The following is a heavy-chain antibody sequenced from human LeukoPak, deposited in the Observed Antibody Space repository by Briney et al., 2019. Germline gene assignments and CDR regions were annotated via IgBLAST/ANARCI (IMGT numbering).Heavy chain of an antibody. CDR3: ARRYYYNLGSFPFDF. CDR1: GGPFSGYF. V-gene: IGHV4-34*01. J-gene: IGHJ4*02. CDR2: IHNSGTT. Sequence: SETLSLTCAVFGGPFSGYFWSWIRQSSGKGLEWIGEIHNSGTTNYNPSLNSRVTISEDTSKNQFYLNLSSVTAADTAVYYCARRYYYNLGSFPFDFWGQGTLVTVSS. D-gene: IGHD3-10*01.